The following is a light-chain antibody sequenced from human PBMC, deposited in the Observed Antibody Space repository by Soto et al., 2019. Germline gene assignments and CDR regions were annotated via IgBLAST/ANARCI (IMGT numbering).Light chain of an antibody. V-gene: IGLV2-14*01. Sequence: QSALTQPASVSGSPGQSITTSCTGTSSDVGGYNYVSWYQQHPGKAPKLMIYDVSNRPSGVSNRFSGSKSGNTASLTISGLQAEDGADYYCTSYTSSSTYVFGTGTKLTVL. CDR3: TSYTSSSTYV. J-gene: IGLJ1*01. CDR2: DVS. CDR1: SSDVGGYNY.